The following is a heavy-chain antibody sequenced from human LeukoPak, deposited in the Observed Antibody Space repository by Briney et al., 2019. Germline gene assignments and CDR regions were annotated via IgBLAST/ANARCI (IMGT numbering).Heavy chain of an antibody. Sequence: SETLSLTCAVYGGSFSGYYWSWIRQPPGKGLEWIGEINHSGSTNYNPSLKSRVTISVDTSKNQFSLKLSSVTAADTAVYYCARGLYYYGMDVWGKGTTATVSS. V-gene: IGHV4-34*01. CDR1: GGSFSGYY. J-gene: IGHJ6*04. CDR3: ARGLYYYGMDV. CDR2: INHSGST.